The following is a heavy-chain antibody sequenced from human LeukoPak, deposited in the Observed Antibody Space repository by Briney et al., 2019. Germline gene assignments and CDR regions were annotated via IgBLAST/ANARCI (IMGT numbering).Heavy chain of an antibody. CDR1: AASMKTYY. V-gene: IGHV4-59*01. CDR3: ARGGVEMTTAYYFDF. D-gene: IGHD2-21*01. J-gene: IGHJ4*02. Sequence: SETLSLTCTVSAASMKTYYWTWIRQSPGKGLEWLGYIYYSGSANYNPSLRNRVTISVDTSKSQFSLNLTSVTAADTAIYYCARGGVEMTTAYYFDFWGQGILVTVSS. CDR2: IYYSGSA.